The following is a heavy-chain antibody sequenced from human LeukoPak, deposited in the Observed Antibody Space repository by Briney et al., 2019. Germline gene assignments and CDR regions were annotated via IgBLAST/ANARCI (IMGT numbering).Heavy chain of an antibody. CDR1: GGSISSYY. D-gene: IGHD2-15*01. CDR2: IYYSGST. J-gene: IGHJ4*02. CDR3: AREAGYCSGGSCYGAWFDY. Sequence: SETLSLTCTVSGGSISSYYWSWIRQPPGKGLEWLGYIYYSGSTNYNPSLKSRVTISVDTSKNQFSLKLSSVTAADTAVYYCAREAGYCSGGSCYGAWFDYWGQGTLVTVSS. V-gene: IGHV4-59*01.